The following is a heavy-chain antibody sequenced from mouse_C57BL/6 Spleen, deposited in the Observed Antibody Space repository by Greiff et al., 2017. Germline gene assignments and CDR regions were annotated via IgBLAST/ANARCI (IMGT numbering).Heavy chain of an antibody. CDR3: ARLMYYFDY. D-gene: IGHD2-3*01. J-gene: IGHJ2*01. Sequence: VQLQQSGPELVKPGASVKISCKASGYAFSSSWMNWVKQRPGKGLEWIGRIYPGDGDTHYAGKFKGKATLTADKSSSTAYMQLSSLTSEDSAVYFCARLMYYFDYWGQGTTLTVSS. CDR1: GYAFSSSW. CDR2: IYPGDGDT. V-gene: IGHV1-82*01.